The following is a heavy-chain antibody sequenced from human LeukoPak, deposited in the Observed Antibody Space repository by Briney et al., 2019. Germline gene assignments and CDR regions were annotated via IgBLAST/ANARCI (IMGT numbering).Heavy chain of an antibody. D-gene: IGHD3/OR15-3a*01. CDR2: ISGSGGST. J-gene: IGHJ4*02. Sequence: GGSLRLSCAASGFTFSSYAMSWVRQAPGKGLEWVSGISGSGGSTYYADSVKGRFTISRDNSKNTLYLQMSSLRAEDTALYYCARTGPDYFAYWGQGMLVTVSS. CDR3: ARTGPDYFAY. V-gene: IGHV3-23*01. CDR1: GFTFSSYA.